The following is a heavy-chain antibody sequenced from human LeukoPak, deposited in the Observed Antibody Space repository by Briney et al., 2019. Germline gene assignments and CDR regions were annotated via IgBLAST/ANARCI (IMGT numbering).Heavy chain of an antibody. Sequence: PGGSLRLSCEASGFTFSSYAMSWVRQAPGKGLEWVSVISGSGDSTYHADSVEGRCTISRDNSKDALYLQMNSLRAEDTAVYYCARVGYSGYDYDYWGQGTLVTVSS. J-gene: IGHJ4*02. D-gene: IGHD5-12*01. V-gene: IGHV3-23*01. CDR1: GFTFSSYA. CDR3: ARVGYSGYDYDY. CDR2: ISGSGDST.